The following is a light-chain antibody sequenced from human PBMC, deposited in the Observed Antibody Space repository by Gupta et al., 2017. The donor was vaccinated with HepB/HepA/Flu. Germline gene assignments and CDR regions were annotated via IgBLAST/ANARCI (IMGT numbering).Light chain of an antibody. J-gene: IGLJ2*01. CDR1: RSNIGASYG. CDR2: GDT. Sequence: QSVLTQPPSVSGAPGQSVTIPCTGTRSNIGASYGVHWYQQLPGRAPKLLISGDTNRPSGVPDRFSGSKSGTSASLAITGLQAEDEAHYYCQSYDNSLSSNVIFGGGTKLTVL. V-gene: IGLV1-40*01. CDR3: QSYDNSLSSNVI.